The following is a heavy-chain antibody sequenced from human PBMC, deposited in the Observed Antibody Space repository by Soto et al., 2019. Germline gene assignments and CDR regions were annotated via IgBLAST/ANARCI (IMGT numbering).Heavy chain of an antibody. CDR3: ARQMSGWHDAFDI. V-gene: IGHV5-51*01. Sequence: GESLKSSCKGSGYSFTSYWIGWVRQMPGKGLEWMGIIYPGDSDTRYSPSFQGQVTISADKSISTAYLQWSSLKASDTAMYYCARQMSGWHDAFDIWGQGTMVTVSS. J-gene: IGHJ3*02. CDR2: IYPGDSDT. CDR1: GYSFTSYW. D-gene: IGHD6-19*01.